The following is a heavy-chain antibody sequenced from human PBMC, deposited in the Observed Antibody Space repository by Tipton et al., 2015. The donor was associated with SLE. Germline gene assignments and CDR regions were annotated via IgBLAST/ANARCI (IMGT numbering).Heavy chain of an antibody. CDR1: GFTFSSYW. V-gene: IGHV3-74*01. CDR2: ISHDGTNI. CDR3: SRDETVSGPSTVDV. D-gene: IGHD6-19*01. Sequence: GSLRLSCAASGFTFSSYWMHWVRQVPGKGLLWVSRISHDGTNIIYADSVKGRFTISRDNAKNTLFLQMNSLRAEDTAVYYCSRDETVSGPSTVDVWGQGIAVIVSS. J-gene: IGHJ6*02.